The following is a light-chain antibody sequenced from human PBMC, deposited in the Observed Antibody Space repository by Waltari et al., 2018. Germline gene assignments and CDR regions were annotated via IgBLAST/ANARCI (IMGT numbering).Light chain of an antibody. CDR1: SSAVGVYNW. CDR2: AVS. V-gene: IGLV2-14*01. J-gene: IGLJ1*01. CDR3: CSYTTSSTYF. Sequence: QSALTQPASVSASPGQSITISCTGTSSAVGVYNWVSWYQHHPGKAPKLMIYAVSNRPSGVSNRFSGSQSGNTASLTISGLQAEDEADYYCCSYTTSSTYFFGTGTKVTVL.